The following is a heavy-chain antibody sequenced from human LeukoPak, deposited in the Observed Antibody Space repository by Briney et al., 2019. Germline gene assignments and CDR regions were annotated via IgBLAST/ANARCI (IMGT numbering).Heavy chain of an antibody. D-gene: IGHD3-16*01. V-gene: IGHV1-69*01. CDR3: AREGLIRGSPGVLDY. CDR1: GGTFSSYA. Sequence: ASVKVSCKASGGTFSSYAISWVRQAPGQGLEWMGGIIPIFGTANYAQKFQGRVTITADESTSTAYMELSSLRSEDTAVYYCAREGLIRGSPGVLDYWGQGTLVTVSS. J-gene: IGHJ4*02. CDR2: IIPIFGTA.